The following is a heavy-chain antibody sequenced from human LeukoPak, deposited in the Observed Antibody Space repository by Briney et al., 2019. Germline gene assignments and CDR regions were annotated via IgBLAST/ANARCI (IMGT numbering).Heavy chain of an antibody. CDR3: ARGMWQGQLVDY. Sequence: ASVKVPCKASGYTFPSYDINRVRPATGQGPEGMGWMNPNSGNTGYAQKFQGRVTMTRNTSISTAYMELSSLRSEDTAVYYCARGMWQGQLVDYWGQGTLVTVSS. CDR1: GYTFPSYD. V-gene: IGHV1-8*01. CDR2: MNPNSGNT. J-gene: IGHJ4*02. D-gene: IGHD6-6*01.